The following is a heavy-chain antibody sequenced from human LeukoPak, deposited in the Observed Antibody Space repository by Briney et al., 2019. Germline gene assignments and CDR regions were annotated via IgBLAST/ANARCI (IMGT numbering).Heavy chain of an antibody. CDR1: GLTFSNYA. D-gene: IGHD3-10*02. J-gene: IGHJ4*02. CDR3: AKVGVFGPSGGYYFDY. V-gene: IGHV3-23*01. CDR2: ISDSGGST. Sequence: PGGSLRLSCAASGLTFSNYAMSWVRQAPGKGLEWVSGISDSGGSTYYADSVKGRFIISRDNSKNTLYLQMNSLRAEDTAVYYCAKVGVFGPSGGYYFDYWGQGTLVTVSS.